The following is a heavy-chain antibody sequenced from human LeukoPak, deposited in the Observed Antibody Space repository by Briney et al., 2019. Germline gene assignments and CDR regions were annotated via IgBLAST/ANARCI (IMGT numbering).Heavy chain of an antibody. D-gene: IGHD6-13*01. CDR2: ISYDGSNK. CDR3: AKAVLPGIAAAGQTDY. CDR1: GFTFSSYG. J-gene: IGHJ4*02. V-gene: IGHV3-30*18. Sequence: PGGSLRLSCAASGFTFSSYGMHWVRQAPGKGLEWVAVISYDGSNKYYADSVKGRFTISRDNSKNTLYLQMNSLRAEDTAVYYCAKAVLPGIAAAGQTDYWGQGTLVTVSS.